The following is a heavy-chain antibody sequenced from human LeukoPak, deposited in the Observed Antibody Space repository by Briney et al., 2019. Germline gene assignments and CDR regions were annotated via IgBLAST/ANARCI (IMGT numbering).Heavy chain of an antibody. Sequence: QPGGSPRLSCAASGFTFISYWMHWVRQAPGKGLVWVSRINSDGSTTSYAASVKGRFTISRDTAKNTLYLQMNSLRAEDTAVYYCARGHHYYDSSAYYYWGQGTLVTVSS. V-gene: IGHV3-74*01. D-gene: IGHD3-22*01. CDR1: GFTFISYW. CDR3: ARGHHYYDSSAYYY. J-gene: IGHJ4*02. CDR2: INSDGSTT.